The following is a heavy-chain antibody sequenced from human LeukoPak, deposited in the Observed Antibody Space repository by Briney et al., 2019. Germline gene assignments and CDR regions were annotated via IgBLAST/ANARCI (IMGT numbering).Heavy chain of an antibody. V-gene: IGHV4-59*08. CDR2: IYYSGST. J-gene: IGHJ4*02. CDR3: ANYGVVLATYGSPSPFVY. D-gene: IGHD3-16*01. Sequence: SETLSLTCTVSGGSISENYWTWIRQPPGKGLEWIGHIYYSGSTNYSPSLKSRVTMSVDTSKNQFSLKVTSVTAADTAVYYCANYGVVLATYGSPSPFVYWGQGTLVTVSS. CDR1: GGSISENY.